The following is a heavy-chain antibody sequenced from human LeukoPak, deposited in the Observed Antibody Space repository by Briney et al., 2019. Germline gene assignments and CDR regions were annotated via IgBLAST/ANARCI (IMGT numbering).Heavy chain of an antibody. CDR2: ISAYSGNT. CDR1: SFTFTSYG. D-gene: IGHD5-24*01. Sequence: ASVKVSCNASSFTFTSYGFNWVRQAPGQGLEWMGWISAYSGNTNFAQKFQGKVTMTTDTSTRTVYMELRSLRSDDTAVYYCARDGVEMATYYYYAMDVWGQGTTVTVSS. V-gene: IGHV1-18*04. CDR3: ARDGVEMATYYYYAMDV. J-gene: IGHJ6*02.